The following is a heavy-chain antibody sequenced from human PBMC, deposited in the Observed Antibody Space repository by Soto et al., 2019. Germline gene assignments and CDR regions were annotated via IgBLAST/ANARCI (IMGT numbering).Heavy chain of an antibody. Sequence: GGSLRLSCAASGFTFSSYAMSWVRQAPGKGLEWVSAISGSGGSTYYADSVKGRLTISRDNSKNTLYLQMNSLRAEDTAVYYCAKDPNPPQYYYDSSVPFDYWGQGTLVTVS. CDR1: GFTFSSYA. V-gene: IGHV3-23*01. CDR2: ISGSGGST. D-gene: IGHD3-22*01. J-gene: IGHJ4*02. CDR3: AKDPNPPQYYYDSSVPFDY.